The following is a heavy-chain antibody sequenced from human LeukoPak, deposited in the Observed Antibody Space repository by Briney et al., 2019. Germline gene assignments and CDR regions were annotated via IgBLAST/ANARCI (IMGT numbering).Heavy chain of an antibody. V-gene: IGHV1-2*02. CDR1: GYTFTGYY. J-gene: IGHJ5*02. D-gene: IGHD6-13*01. CDR3: ARGQQLPRNWFDP. Sequence: GASVKVSCKASGYTFTGYYMHWVRQAPGQGLEWMGWINPNSGGTNYAQKFQGRVTMTSDTSISTAYMELSRLRSDDTAVYYCARGQQLPRNWFDPWGQGPLVSVSS. CDR2: INPNSGGT.